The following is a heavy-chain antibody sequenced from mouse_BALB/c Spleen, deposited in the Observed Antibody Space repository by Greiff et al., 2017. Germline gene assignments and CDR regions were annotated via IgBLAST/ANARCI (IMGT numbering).Heavy chain of an antibody. Sequence: DVQLVESGGGLVQPGGSRKLSCAASGFTFSSFGMHWVRQAPEKGLEWVAYISSGSSTIYYADTVKGRFTISRDNPKNTLFLQMTSLRSEDTAMYYCAREDRDYYAMDYWGQGTSVTVSS. CDR2: ISSGSSTI. J-gene: IGHJ4*01. CDR3: AREDRDYYAMDY. V-gene: IGHV5-17*02. D-gene: IGHD2-14*01. CDR1: GFTFSSFG.